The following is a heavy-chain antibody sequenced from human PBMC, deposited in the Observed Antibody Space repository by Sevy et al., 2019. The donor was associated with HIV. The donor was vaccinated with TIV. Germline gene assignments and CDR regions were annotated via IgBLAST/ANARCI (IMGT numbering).Heavy chain of an antibody. D-gene: IGHD1-26*01. CDR3: AKMSGSFHGEYDY. CDR1: GFTFSNYG. V-gene: IGHV3-33*06. Sequence: GGSLRLSCEPSGFTFSNYGMHWVRQAPGKGLEWVAVIWFDGRNYYYTDSVKGRFTISRENSNNTLYLQMNSLRVEDTAVYFCAKMSGSFHGEYDYWGQGTLVTVSS. J-gene: IGHJ4*02. CDR2: IWFDGRNY.